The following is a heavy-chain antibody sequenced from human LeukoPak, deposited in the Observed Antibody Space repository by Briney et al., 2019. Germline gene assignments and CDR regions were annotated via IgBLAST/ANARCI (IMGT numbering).Heavy chain of an antibody. D-gene: IGHD3-16*01. CDR1: GGSISSYY. Sequence: SETLSLTCTVSGGSISSYYWSWIRQPPGKGLEWIGYIYYSGSTNYNPSLKSRVTISVDTSKNQFSLKLSSVTAADTAVYYCARDLGGVEANWFDPWGQGTLVSVSS. CDR3: ARDLGGVEANWFDP. J-gene: IGHJ5*02. CDR2: IYYSGST. V-gene: IGHV4-59*01.